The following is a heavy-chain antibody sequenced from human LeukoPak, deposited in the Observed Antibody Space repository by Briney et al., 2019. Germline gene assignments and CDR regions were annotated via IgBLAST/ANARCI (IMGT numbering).Heavy chain of an antibody. J-gene: IGHJ4*02. CDR2: IWYDGSNT. CDR1: GFTFSSDC. V-gene: IGHV3-33*08. CDR3: VRELPPVVQYYFDY. D-gene: IGHD3-22*01. Sequence: GGSLRLSCSASGFTFSSDCMHWVRQAPGKGLEWVALIWYDGSNTYYADSVKGRFTISRDNSRNTLYLQMNSLRAEDTAVYYCVRELPPVVQYYFDYWGPGTLVTVSS.